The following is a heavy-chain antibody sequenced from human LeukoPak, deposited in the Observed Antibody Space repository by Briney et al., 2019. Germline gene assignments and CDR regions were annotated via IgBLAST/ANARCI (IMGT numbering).Heavy chain of an antibody. CDR1: GYTLTELS. D-gene: IGHD7-27*01. CDR3: ARVSLGGYYYYGMDV. V-gene: IGHV1-3*01. CDR2: INAGNGNT. Sequence: ASVKVSCKVSGYTLTELSMHWVRQAPGQRLEWMGWINAGNGNTKYSQKFQGRVTITRDTSASTAYMELSSLRSEDTAVYYCARVSLGGYYYYGMDVWGQGTTVTVSS. J-gene: IGHJ6*02.